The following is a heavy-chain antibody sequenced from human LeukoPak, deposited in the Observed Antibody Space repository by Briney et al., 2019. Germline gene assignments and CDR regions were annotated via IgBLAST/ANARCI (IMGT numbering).Heavy chain of an antibody. V-gene: IGHV3-9*01. Sequence: PGGSLRLSCAASGFTFEDYAMHSVRHAPGKGLEWVSGITWNSGDTVYADSVKGQFTISRDNAKNSLYLQMNSLRAEDTALYYCAIDIRSAWYYSDYWGQGTLVTVSS. D-gene: IGHD6-19*01. CDR1: GFTFEDYA. CDR3: AIDIRSAWYYSDY. CDR2: ITWNSGDT. J-gene: IGHJ4*02.